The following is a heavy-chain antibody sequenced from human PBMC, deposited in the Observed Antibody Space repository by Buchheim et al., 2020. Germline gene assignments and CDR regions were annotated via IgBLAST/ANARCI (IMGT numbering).Heavy chain of an antibody. J-gene: IGHJ4*02. D-gene: IGHD3-3*01. Sequence: QVQLVQSGAEVKKPGSSVKVSCKASGGNFSSYTISWVRQAPGQGLEWMGRIIPILGIANYAQKFQGRVTITADKSTSTASMELSSLRSEDTAVYYCARNYDFWSGYYFLWGQGTL. CDR2: IIPILGIA. CDR1: GGNFSSYT. V-gene: IGHV1-69*02. CDR3: ARNYDFWSGYYFL.